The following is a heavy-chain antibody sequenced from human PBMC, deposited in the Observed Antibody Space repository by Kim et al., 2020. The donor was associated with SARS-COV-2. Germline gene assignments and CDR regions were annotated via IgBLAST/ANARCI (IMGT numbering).Heavy chain of an antibody. V-gene: IGHV3-21*01. D-gene: IGHD5-18*01. CDR3: TRLGYNFGIKPVDW. CDR1: GFTFSNYA. J-gene: IGHJ4*02. Sequence: GGSLRLSCVASGFTFSNYAMNWVRQAPGKGLEWVSSISSSSSHVYYADSVQGRFTISRDNAQNSLYLKMNSLRAEDTALYYCTRLGYNFGIKPVDWWGQG. CDR2: ISSSSSHV.